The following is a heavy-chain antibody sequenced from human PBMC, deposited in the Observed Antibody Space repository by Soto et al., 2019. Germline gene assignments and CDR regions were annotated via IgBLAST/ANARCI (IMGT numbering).Heavy chain of an antibody. D-gene: IGHD2-15*01. CDR3: ARREGDCRGGSCPYYHD. V-gene: IGHV4-4*02. CDR1: GDSISSYNW. Sequence: QVHLQESGPRLVKPSETLSLTCDVSGDSISSYNWWTWVRQTPGKGLEWIGEVYHSGNTNYNPSLTSRVTISVDKSRNQFSLSLTSVTAADTAVYYCARREGDCRGGSCPYYHDWGQGTLVTASS. J-gene: IGHJ4*02. CDR2: VYHSGNT.